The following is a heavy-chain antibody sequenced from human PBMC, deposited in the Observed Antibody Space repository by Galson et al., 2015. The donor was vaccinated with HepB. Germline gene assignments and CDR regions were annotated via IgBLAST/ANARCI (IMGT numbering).Heavy chain of an antibody. Sequence: SLRLSCAASGLTFSNNNLNWVRQAPGKGLEWVSYISGDGSALYYADSVKGRFTISRDNSQNSLYLQMSSLRAEDTAIYYCARVGASGSSANWGQGTLVTVSS. CDR1: GLTFSNNN. V-gene: IGHV3-48*04. J-gene: IGHJ4*02. D-gene: IGHD3-10*01. CDR3: ARVGASGSSAN. CDR2: ISGDGSAL.